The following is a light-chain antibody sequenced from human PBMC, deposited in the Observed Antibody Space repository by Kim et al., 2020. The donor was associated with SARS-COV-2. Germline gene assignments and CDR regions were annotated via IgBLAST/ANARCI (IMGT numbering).Light chain of an antibody. V-gene: IGKV3-20*01. CDR2: DTS. J-gene: IGKJ4*01. Sequence: SPGERATLSCRASQSVPSRLLAWYQRIPGQAPRLLIYDTSTRATGIADRFSGSGSATDFTLTISRLEPEDFAVYYCQQYGTSPLTFGGGTKVDIK. CDR3: QQYGTSPLT. CDR1: QSVPSRL.